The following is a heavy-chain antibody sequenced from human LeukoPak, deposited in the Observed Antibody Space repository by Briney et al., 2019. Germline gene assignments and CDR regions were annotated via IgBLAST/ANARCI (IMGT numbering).Heavy chain of an antibody. Sequence: GGSLRLSCAASGFTFSSYSMNWVRQAPGKGLEWVSVVYTGGSTYYADSVKGRFTISRDTSKNTVYLQMNSLRAEDTAVYYCARSARGDGYNPYYFNYWGQGTLVTVSS. D-gene: IGHD5-24*01. J-gene: IGHJ4*02. CDR3: ARSARGDGYNPYYFNY. V-gene: IGHV3-53*01. CDR2: VYTGGST. CDR1: GFTFSSYS.